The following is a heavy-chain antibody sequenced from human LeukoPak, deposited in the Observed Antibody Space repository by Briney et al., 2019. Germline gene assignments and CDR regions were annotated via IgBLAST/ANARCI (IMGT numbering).Heavy chain of an antibody. J-gene: IGHJ3*02. V-gene: IGHV4-61*01. Sequence: SETLSLTCTVSGGSISSSSYYWGWIRQPPGKGLEWIGYIYYSGSTNYNPSLKSRVTISVDTSKNQFSLKLSSVTAADTAVYYCARETQPYGHHLNAFDIWGQGTMVTVSS. D-gene: IGHD1-14*01. CDR3: ARETQPYGHHLNAFDI. CDR2: IYYSGST. CDR1: GGSISSSSYY.